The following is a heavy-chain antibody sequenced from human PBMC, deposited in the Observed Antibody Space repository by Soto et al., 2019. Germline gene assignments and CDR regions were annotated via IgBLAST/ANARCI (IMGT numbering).Heavy chain of an antibody. CDR2: IYSGGST. J-gene: IGHJ4*02. D-gene: IGHD3-22*01. CDR3: ARDPKGYYDTSAYWEYFDY. CDR1: GFSVSSNY. V-gene: IGHV3-53*01. Sequence: HPGGSLRLSCAASGFSVSSNYMSWVRQAPGKGLEWVSVIYSGGSTYYAVSVKGRFTISRDNFKNTVYLQMNSLRAEDTAVYYCARDPKGYYDTSAYWEYFDYWGQGTLVTVSS.